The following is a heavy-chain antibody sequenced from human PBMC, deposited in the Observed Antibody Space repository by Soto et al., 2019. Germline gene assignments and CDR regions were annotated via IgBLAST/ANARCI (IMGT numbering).Heavy chain of an antibody. CDR2: IYYSGST. J-gene: IGHJ6*02. CDR1: GGSISSGDYY. V-gene: IGHV4-30-4*02. Sequence: SETLSLTCTVSGGSISSGDYYWSWIRQPPGKGLEWIGYIYYSGSTYYNPSLKSRVTISVDTSKSQFSLKLSSVTAADTAVYYCARAQPQFYYYGLDVWGQGATVTVSS. CDR3: ARAQPQFYYYGLDV.